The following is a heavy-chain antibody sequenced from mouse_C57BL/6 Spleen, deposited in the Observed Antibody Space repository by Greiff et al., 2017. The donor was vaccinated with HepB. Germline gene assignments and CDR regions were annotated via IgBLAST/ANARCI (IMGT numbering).Heavy chain of an antibody. Sequence: EVQLQQSGPELVKPGASVKISCKASGYSFTGYYMNWVKQSPEKSLEWIGEINPSTGGTTYNQKFKAKATLTVDKSSSTAYMQLKSLTSEDSAVYYCARYDYDAYYFDYWSQGTTLTVSS. CDR3: ARYDYDAYYFDY. V-gene: IGHV1-42*01. D-gene: IGHD2-4*01. CDR2: INPSTGGT. J-gene: IGHJ2*01. CDR1: GYSFTGYY.